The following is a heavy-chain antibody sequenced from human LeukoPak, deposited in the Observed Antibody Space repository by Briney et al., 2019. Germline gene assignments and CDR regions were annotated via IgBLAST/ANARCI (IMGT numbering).Heavy chain of an antibody. V-gene: IGHV4-4*07. CDR3: ASASEYYYGSGSYYFGMDV. J-gene: IGHJ6*02. Sequence: SETLSLTCTVSGGSISSYYWSWIRQPAGTGLEWIGRIYTSGSTNYNSSLKSRVTMSVDTSKNQFSLKLSSVTAADTAVYYCASASEYYYGSGSYYFGMDVWGQGTTVTVSS. CDR2: IYTSGST. CDR1: GGSISSYY. D-gene: IGHD3-10*01.